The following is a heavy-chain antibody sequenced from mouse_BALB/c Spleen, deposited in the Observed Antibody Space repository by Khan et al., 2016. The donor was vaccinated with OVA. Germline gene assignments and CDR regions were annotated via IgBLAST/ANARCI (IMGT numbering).Heavy chain of an antibody. CDR3: ARMKPYWYFDV. CDR2: INTYTGEP. CDR1: GSTFTNYG. J-gene: IGHJ1*01. Sequence: QIQLVQSGPELKKPGETVKISCKASGSTFTNYGMNWVKLAPGKGLKWMGWINTYTGEPTYADDFKGRFAFSLETSASTAYLQINNLKNEDTATYFCARMKPYWYFDVWGAGTTVTVSS. V-gene: IGHV9-3-1*01.